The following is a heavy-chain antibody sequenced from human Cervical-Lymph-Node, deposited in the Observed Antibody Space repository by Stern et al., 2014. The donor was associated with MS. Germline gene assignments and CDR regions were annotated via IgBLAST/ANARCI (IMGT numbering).Heavy chain of an antibody. Sequence: VQLVESGGGLVQPGESLRLSCAASGFTLSRYWMHWVRQAPGKGLVWISRMNNDGSTTNYADSVKGRFTISRDNAKNMAYLQLNSLRVDDAGVYFCARDVQGDGNYNLEQWGQGTLVTVS. D-gene: IGHD1-1*01. V-gene: IGHV3-74*01. CDR1: GFTLSRYW. J-gene: IGHJ4*02. CDR3: ARDVQGDGNYNLEQ. CDR2: MNNDGSTT.